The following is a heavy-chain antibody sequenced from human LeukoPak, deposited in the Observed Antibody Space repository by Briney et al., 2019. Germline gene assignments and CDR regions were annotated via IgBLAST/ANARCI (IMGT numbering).Heavy chain of an antibody. CDR2: IYYSGST. CDR1: GGSISPYY. Sequence: SETLSLTCSVSGGSISPYYWSWIRQPPGKGLEWVGYIYYSGSTNYNPSLKSRVTISVDTSKNQFSLKLNSVTAADTAVYYCARRRNNFDYWGQGTLVTVSS. CDR3: ARRRNNFDY. J-gene: IGHJ4*02. V-gene: IGHV4-59*08.